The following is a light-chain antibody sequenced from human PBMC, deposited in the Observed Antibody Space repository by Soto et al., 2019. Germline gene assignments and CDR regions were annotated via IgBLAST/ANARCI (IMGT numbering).Light chain of an antibody. CDR1: QSISSSY. CDR2: GAS. Sequence: EVVLTQSTATLSLSPGEGATLSCRVIQSISSSYLSWYQQRPGQAPRLLIYGASTRATGIPARFSGSGRGSGTDFTLTISSLQPEDFAVYYCQQDYNLPITFGQGTRLEIK. V-gene: IGKV3D-7*01. J-gene: IGKJ5*01. CDR3: QQDYNLPIT.